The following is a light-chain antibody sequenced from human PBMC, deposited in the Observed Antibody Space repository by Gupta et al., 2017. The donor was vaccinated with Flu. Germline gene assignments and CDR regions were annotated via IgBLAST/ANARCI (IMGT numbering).Light chain of an antibody. Sequence: KVTLTCGLSSGSVSTSYYPSWYQQTPGQAPRTLIYSTNTRSSGVPDRFSGSILGNNAALTITGAQADDESDYYCVLYMGSGIWVFGGGTKLTVL. CDR3: VLYMGSGIWV. CDR2: STN. V-gene: IGLV8-61*01. J-gene: IGLJ3*02. CDR1: SGSVSTSYY.